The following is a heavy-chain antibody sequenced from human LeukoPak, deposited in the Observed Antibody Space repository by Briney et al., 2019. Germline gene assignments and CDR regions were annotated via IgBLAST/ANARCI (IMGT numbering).Heavy chain of an antibody. CDR3: ARGATPPDYYMDV. J-gene: IGHJ6*03. CDR1: GFTFSSYS. D-gene: IGHD1-26*01. V-gene: IGHV3-21*01. CDR2: ISSSSSYI. Sequence: GGSLRLSCAASGFTFSSYSVNWVRQAPGKGLEWVSSISSSSSYIYYADSVKGRFTISRDNAKNSLYLQMNSLRAEDTAVYYCARGATPPDYYMDVWGKGTTVTVSS.